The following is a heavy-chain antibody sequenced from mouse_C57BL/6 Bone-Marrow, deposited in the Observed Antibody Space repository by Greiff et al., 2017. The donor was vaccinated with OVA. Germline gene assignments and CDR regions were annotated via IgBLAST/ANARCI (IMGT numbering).Heavy chain of an antibody. V-gene: IGHV8-12*01. Sequence: QVTLKVSGPGILQSSQTLSLTCSFSGFSLSTSGMGVSWIRQPAGKGLEWLAHIYWDDDKCYNPSLKSRLTISKDTSRNQVFLKITSVDTADTATYYCARSRGYDPFYYYAMDYWGQGTSVTVSS. J-gene: IGHJ4*01. CDR1: GFSLSTSGMG. D-gene: IGHD2-2*01. CDR3: ARSRGYDPFYYYAMDY. CDR2: IYWDDDK.